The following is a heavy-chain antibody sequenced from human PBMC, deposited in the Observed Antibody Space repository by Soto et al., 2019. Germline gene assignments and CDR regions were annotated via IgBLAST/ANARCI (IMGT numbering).Heavy chain of an antibody. CDR1: GDSVSSNSAI. J-gene: IGHJ4*02. CDR2: TYYRSKWYN. V-gene: IGHV6-1*01. CDR3: STWHFDY. Sequence: SQTLSLTCAISGDSVSSNSAIWNWIRQSPSRGLEWLRRTYYRSKWYNNYAESVKGRITINPDTSKNQFSLQLNSVTPEDTAVYYCSTWHFDYWGQGTLVTVSS.